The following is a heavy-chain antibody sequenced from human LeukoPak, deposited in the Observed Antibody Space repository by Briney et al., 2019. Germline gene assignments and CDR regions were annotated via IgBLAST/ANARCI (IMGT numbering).Heavy chain of an antibody. CDR2: IIPIFGTA. Sequence: SVKVSCKASGGTYSSYAISWARQAPGQGLEWMGGIIPIFGTANYAQKFQGRVTITADESTSTAYMELSSLRSEDTAVYYCAREWGGYSSGWYRPSYYYGMDVWGQGTTVTVSS. J-gene: IGHJ6*02. D-gene: IGHD6-19*01. CDR3: AREWGGYSSGWYRPSYYYGMDV. V-gene: IGHV1-69*01. CDR1: GGTYSSYA.